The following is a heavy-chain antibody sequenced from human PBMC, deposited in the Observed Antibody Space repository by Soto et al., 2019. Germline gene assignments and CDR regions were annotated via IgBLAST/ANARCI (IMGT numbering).Heavy chain of an antibody. Sequence: SSETLSLTCTVSGGSISSSSYYWGWIRQPPGKGLEWIGSIYYSGSTYYNTSLKSRVTISVDTSKNQFSLKVNSVTAADTAVYYCARVSGIYYYGMDVWGQGTTVTVSS. D-gene: IGHD3-10*01. CDR3: ARVSGIYYYGMDV. CDR1: GGSISSSSYY. J-gene: IGHJ6*02. V-gene: IGHV4-39*01. CDR2: IYYSGST.